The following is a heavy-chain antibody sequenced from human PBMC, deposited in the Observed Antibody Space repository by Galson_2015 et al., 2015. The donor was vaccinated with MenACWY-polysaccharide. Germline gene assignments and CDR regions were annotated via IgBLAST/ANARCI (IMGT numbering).Heavy chain of an antibody. Sequence: SLRLSCAAPGFTFSRYWLKWVRQAPGKGPVWVSHINSEGSGTSYADSVKGRFTISRDNAKNTLYLQMNSLRAEDTAVYYCAPYCSSTSCYTSAPGYWGQGTLVTVSS. V-gene: IGHV3-74*01. CDR1: GFTFSRYW. D-gene: IGHD2-2*02. J-gene: IGHJ4*02. CDR3: APYCSSTSCYTSAPGY. CDR2: INSEGSGT.